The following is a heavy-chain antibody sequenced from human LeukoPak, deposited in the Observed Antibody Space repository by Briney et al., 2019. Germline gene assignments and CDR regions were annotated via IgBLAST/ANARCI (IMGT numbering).Heavy chain of an antibody. V-gene: IGHV4-34*01. CDR3: ARGLIRVPLGDAFDI. CDR1: GGSFSGYY. CDR2: INHSGST. J-gene: IGHJ3*02. Sequence: PSETLSLTGAVYGGSFSGYYWSWIRQPPGKGLEWIGEINHSGSTNYNPSLESRVTISVDTSKNQFSLKLSSVTAADTAVYYCARGLIRVPLGDAFDIWGQGTMVTVSS. D-gene: IGHD3-10*01.